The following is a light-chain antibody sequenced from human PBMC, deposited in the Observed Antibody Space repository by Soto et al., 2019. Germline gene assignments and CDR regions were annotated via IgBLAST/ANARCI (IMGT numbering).Light chain of an antibody. CDR2: DIS. V-gene: IGKV3-15*01. CDR1: QSVTTN. Sequence: EIVMTQSPGTLSVSPGERVTLSCRASQSVTTNLAWYQQKPGQTPRLLIYDISARASGIPGRFSGSGSGTAFTLTISSLQSEDAAVYYCQQYLDWPLTFGGGTKVEI. CDR3: QQYLDWPLT. J-gene: IGKJ4*01.